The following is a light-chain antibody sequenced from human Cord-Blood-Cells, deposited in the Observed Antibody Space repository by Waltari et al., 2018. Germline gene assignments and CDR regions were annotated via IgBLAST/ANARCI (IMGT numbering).Light chain of an antibody. V-gene: IGLV2-14*03. CDR3: SSYTSSSTYV. CDR2: DVS. CDR1: SRAVGGYNY. J-gene: IGLJ1*01. Sequence: QSALTQPASASGSPGHPVTTPCTGTSRAVGGYNYVAWYQQHPGKAPELMIYDVSKRPSGFSNRFSGSKSGNTASLTISGLQAEDEADYYCSSYTSSSTYVFGTGIKVTVL.